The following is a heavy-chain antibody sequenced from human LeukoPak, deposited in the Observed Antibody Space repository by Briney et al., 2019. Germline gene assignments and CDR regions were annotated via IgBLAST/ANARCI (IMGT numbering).Heavy chain of an antibody. D-gene: IGHD3-16*02. V-gene: IGHV4-4*07. CDR3: ARDIGLAH. Sequence: SETLSLTCTVSGGSISSYFWSWFRQPAGKGLEWIGRVHSNGDTYYNPSLESRVTVSMDTSKNQFALNLTSLTAADTAVYYCARDIGLAHWGQGTLVTVSS. CDR2: VHSNGDT. J-gene: IGHJ4*02. CDR1: GGSISSYF.